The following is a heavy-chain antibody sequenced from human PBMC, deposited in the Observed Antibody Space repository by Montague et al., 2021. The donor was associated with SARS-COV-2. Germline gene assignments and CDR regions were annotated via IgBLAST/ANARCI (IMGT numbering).Heavy chain of an antibody. CDR2: IYSGGTT. CDR1: GFTVSSNY. J-gene: IGHJ4*02. D-gene: IGHD6-19*01. V-gene: IGHV3-53*01. Sequence: SLRLSCAASGFTVSSNYMTWVRRAPGKGLEWVSVIYSGGTTSYADSVKGRSTISRDNSKNTLNLQMNSLRAEDTAVYYCARGSGWFLEEHYFDYWGQGTLVTVSS. CDR3: ARGSGWFLEEHYFDY.